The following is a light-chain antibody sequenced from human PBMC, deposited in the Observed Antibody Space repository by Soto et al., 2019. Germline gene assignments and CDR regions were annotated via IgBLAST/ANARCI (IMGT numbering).Light chain of an antibody. J-gene: IGKJ4*01. V-gene: IGKV3-15*01. CDR3: QQYHNWPLT. CDR1: QSVSRN. Sequence: ETAMTQSPAALSVSPGEKITLSCRASQSVSRNLAWYQQRPGQTPRLVIYSASTRATGIPVRFSGSGYGTEYTLTISSLQSEDFAVYYCQQYHNWPLTFGGGTKVEIK. CDR2: SAS.